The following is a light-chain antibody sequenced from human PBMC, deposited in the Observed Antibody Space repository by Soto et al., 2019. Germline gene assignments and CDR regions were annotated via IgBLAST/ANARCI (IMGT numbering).Light chain of an antibody. V-gene: IGKV3-11*01. CDR3: QQRSNWHLT. CDR2: DAS. CDR1: QSVSSY. J-gene: IGKJ4*01. Sequence: EIVLTQSPATLSSSPGERATLSCRASQSVSSYLAWYQQKPGQAPRLLIYDASNRATGIPARFSGSGSGTDFTLTISSLEPEDVAVYYCQQRSNWHLTFGGGTKVEIK.